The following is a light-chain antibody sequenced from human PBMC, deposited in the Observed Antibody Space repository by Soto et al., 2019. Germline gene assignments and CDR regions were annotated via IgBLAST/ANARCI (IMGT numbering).Light chain of an antibody. J-gene: IGKJ4*01. V-gene: IGKV3-11*01. CDR2: DAS. CDR1: QSVSEF. CDR3: QQRSKWPVT. Sequence: VLSQSPSTVSLSPGERATLSCRASQSVSEFLAWYQQKPGQAPRLLIYDASSRATGIPARFSGSGSGTDFTLTISSLEAEDFALYYCQQRSKWPVTFGGGTKVDIK.